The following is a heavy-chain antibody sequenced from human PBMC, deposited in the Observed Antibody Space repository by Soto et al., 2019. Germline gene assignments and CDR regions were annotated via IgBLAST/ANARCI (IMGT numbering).Heavy chain of an antibody. CDR2: ISFDGSNE. D-gene: IGHD2-8*02. CDR1: GLTFRNYG. V-gene: IGHV3-30*18. CDR3: AKEWLYYGGRGPSGNTGYGIDV. Sequence: QVRLVESGGGVVQPGRSLRLSCAASGLTFRNYGFHWVRQAPGKGLEWVAVISFDGSNEYYVDSVRGRFTISGDDSKNTVYLQINSLRHEDTALFYCAKEWLYYGGRGPSGNTGYGIDVWGHGTAVTVS. J-gene: IGHJ6*02.